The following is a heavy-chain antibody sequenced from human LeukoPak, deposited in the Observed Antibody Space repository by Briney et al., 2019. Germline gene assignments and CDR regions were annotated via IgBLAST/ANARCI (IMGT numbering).Heavy chain of an antibody. CDR2: ISAYNGNT. CDR3: ARGSYVQFLEWHFDY. J-gene: IGHJ4*02. CDR1: GYTFTSYG. D-gene: IGHD3-3*01. Sequence: ASVKVSCKASGYTFTSYGISWVRQAPGQGLEWMGWISAYNGNTNYAQKLQGRVTMTTDTSTSTAYMELRSLRSDDTAVYYCARGSYVQFLEWHFDYWGQGTLVTVSS. V-gene: IGHV1-18*01.